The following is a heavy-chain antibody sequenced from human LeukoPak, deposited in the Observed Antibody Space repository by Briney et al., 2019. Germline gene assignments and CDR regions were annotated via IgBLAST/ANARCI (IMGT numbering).Heavy chain of an antibody. CDR2: ISYDGSNK. J-gene: IGHJ4*02. Sequence: GGSLRLSCAASGFTFSSYAMRWVRQAPGKGLEWVAAISYDGSNKYYADSVKGRFTISRDNSKNTLYLQMNSLRAEDTAVYYCARGVSDFDYWGQGTLVTVSS. CDR1: GFTFSSYA. V-gene: IGHV3-30*04. CDR3: ARGVSDFDY.